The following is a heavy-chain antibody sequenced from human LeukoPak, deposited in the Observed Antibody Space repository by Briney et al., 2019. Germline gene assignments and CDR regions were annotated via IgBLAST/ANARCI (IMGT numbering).Heavy chain of an antibody. CDR2: IYSGGST. Sequence: PGGSLRLSCAASGFTVSSNYMSWVRQAPGKGLEWVSVIYSGGSTYYADSVKGRFTISRDNSKNTLYLQMNSLRAEDTAVYYCASKGYSSSWSLHFDYWGQGTLVTVSS. CDR3: ASKGYSSSWSLHFDY. CDR1: GFTVSSNY. D-gene: IGHD6-13*01. V-gene: IGHV3-66*01. J-gene: IGHJ4*02.